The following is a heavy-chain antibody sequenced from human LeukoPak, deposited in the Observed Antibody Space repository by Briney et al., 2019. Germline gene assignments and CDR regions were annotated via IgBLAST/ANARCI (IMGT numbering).Heavy chain of an antibody. J-gene: IGHJ4*02. CDR1: GFTFSSYD. V-gene: IGHV3-23*01. CDR3: AKSTTNGFGYFDY. D-gene: IGHD1-14*01. Sequence: PGGSLRLSCAASGFTFSSYDMNWVRQAPGKGLEWVSSISASGGSTYYADSVKGRFTISRDNSKNTLYLQMNSLRAEDTAVYCYAKSTTNGFGYFDYWGQGILVTVSS. CDR2: ISASGGST.